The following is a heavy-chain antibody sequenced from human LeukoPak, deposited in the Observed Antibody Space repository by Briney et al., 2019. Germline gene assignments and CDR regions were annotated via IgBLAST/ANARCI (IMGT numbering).Heavy chain of an antibody. Sequence: SETLSLTCTVSGGSISSYYWSWIRQPAGKGLEWIGRIYTSGSTNYNPSLKSRVTISVDTSKNQFSLKLSSVPAADTAVYYCARGLRIYGDYLDAFDIWGQGTMVTVSS. CDR2: IYTSGST. J-gene: IGHJ3*02. V-gene: IGHV4-4*07. D-gene: IGHD4-17*01. CDR3: ARGLRIYGDYLDAFDI. CDR1: GGSISSYY.